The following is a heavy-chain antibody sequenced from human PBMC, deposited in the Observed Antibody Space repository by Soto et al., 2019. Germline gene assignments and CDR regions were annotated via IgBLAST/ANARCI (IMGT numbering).Heavy chain of an antibody. CDR3: AKKFSGNYFVPFDY. CDR2: ISGSTTNI. D-gene: IGHD1-26*01. Sequence: EVQLLESGGDLVQPGGSLRLSCAASGFTFSDYAMSWVRQAPGKGLEWVSGISGSTTNIQYADSVKGRFTVSRDNSKNTLFLQMNSLRAEDTAIYYCAKKFSGNYFVPFDYWGQGTLVTVSS. V-gene: IGHV3-23*01. J-gene: IGHJ4*02. CDR1: GFTFSDYA.